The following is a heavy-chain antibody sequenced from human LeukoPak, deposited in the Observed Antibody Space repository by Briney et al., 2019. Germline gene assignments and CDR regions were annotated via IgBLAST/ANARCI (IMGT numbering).Heavy chain of an antibody. CDR2: IYFDGNT. Sequence: SETLSLTCTVSGGSIGSSSYYWGWIRQAPGKGLEWIGTIYFDGNTFYNPSLKSRVTLSVDMSKSRFSLRLASVTAADTAIYYCAAENGNFWIGYHYFEDWGQGSLVSVSS. V-gene: IGHV4-39*01. CDR3: AAENGNFWIGYHYFED. D-gene: IGHD3-3*01. CDR1: GGSIGSSSYY. J-gene: IGHJ4*02.